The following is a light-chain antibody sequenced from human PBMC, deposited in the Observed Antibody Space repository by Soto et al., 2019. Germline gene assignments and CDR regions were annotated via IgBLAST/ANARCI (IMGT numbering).Light chain of an antibody. CDR2: EAS. CDR1: QRVSSY. J-gene: IGKJ1*01. Sequence: DIVLTQSPATLSLSPGERATLSCRASQRVSSYLAWYQQKPGQAPRLLIYEASNRATGSPARFSGSGSGTDFALTISSLEPEDFAVYYCQQRRTFGQGTKVDI. V-gene: IGKV3-11*01. CDR3: QQRRT.